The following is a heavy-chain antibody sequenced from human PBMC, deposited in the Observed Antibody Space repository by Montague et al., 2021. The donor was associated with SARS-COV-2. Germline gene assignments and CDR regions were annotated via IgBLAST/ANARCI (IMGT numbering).Heavy chain of an antibody. J-gene: IGHJ4*02. CDR1: GGSISSSSYF. D-gene: IGHD6-13*01. V-gene: IGHV4-39*01. CDR3: ARAWIAAAGTTRFDY. Sequence: SETLSLTCTVSGGSISSSSYFWGWMRQRPGKGLEWIGSIYYSGSTYYNPYLKSRVTISVDTSKNQFTLKLISVTAADTAVYYCARAWIAAAGTTRFDYWGQGTLVTVSS. CDR2: IYYSGST.